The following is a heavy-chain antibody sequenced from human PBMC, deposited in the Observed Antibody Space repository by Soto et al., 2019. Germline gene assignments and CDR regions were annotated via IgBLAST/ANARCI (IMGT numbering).Heavy chain of an antibody. J-gene: IGHJ2*01. V-gene: IGHV3-53*04. D-gene: IGHD3-10*01. CDR3: ARVKDLSWVPEFDL. Sequence: EVQLVESGGGLVQPGGSLRLSCAVSGFNVSTKYMSWVRQAPGKGLEWVSVIFSGGYTSYADSVKGRFTISRHTSKNTLYLQTNSLRSDDTAVYYGARVKDLSWVPEFDLWGRGTLVTVSS. CDR2: IFSGGYT. CDR1: GFNVSTKY.